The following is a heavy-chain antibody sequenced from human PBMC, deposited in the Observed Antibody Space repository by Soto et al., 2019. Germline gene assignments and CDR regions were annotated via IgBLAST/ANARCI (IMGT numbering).Heavy chain of an antibody. J-gene: IGHJ4*02. CDR2: INHSGST. Sequence: QVQLQQWGAGLLKPSETLSLTCAVYGGSFSGYYWTWIRQPPGTGLEWIGEINHSGSTNYNPSLKSRATISVDTSKHQFSLKLPSVTAADTAVYYCARDKITGLFDYWGQGTLVTVSS. CDR1: GGSFSGYY. D-gene: IGHD2-8*02. CDR3: ARDKITGLFDY. V-gene: IGHV4-34*01.